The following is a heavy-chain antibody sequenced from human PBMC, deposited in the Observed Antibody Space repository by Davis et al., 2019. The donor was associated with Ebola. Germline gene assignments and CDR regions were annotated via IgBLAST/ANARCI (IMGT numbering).Heavy chain of an antibody. D-gene: IGHD3-3*01. CDR1: GFTFNYYA. Sequence: GESLKISCAASGFTFNYYAMSWVRQAPGKGLEWVSAISGSGGSTYYADSVKGRFTISRDNSKNTLYLQMNSLRAEDTAVYYCAKDLTFWRGCMDVWGQGTTVTVSS. CDR2: ISGSGGST. J-gene: IGHJ6*02. CDR3: AKDLTFWRGCMDV. V-gene: IGHV3-23*01.